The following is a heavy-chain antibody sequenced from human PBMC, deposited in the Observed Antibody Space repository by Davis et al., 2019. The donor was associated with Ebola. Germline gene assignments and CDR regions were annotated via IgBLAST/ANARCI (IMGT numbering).Heavy chain of an antibody. CDR2: MNPNSGNT. Sequence: AASVKVSCTASGYTFTSYDINWVRQATGQGLEWMGWMNPNSGNTGYAQKFQGRVTMTRNTSISTAYMELSSLRSEDTAVYYCARGRKWKGSGSYYPNYDMDVWGQGTTVTVSS. D-gene: IGHD3-10*01. V-gene: IGHV1-8*01. J-gene: IGHJ6*02. CDR1: GYTFTSYD. CDR3: ARGRKWKGSGSYYPNYDMDV.